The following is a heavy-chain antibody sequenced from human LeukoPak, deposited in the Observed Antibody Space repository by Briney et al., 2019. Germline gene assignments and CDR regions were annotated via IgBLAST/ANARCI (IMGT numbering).Heavy chain of an antibody. J-gene: IGHJ4*02. D-gene: IGHD6-13*01. CDR2: ISSSSSYI. Sequence: PGGSLRLSCAASGFTFSTYSMNWVRQAPGKGLEWASSISSSSSYIYYADSVKGRFTISRDNAKNSLYLQMNSLRAEDTAVYYCARASSSSWFHFDYWGQGTLVTVSS. V-gene: IGHV3-21*01. CDR3: ARASSSSWFHFDY. CDR1: GFTFSTYS.